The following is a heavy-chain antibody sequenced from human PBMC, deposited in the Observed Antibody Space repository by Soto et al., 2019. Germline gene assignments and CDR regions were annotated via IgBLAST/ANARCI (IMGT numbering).Heavy chain of an antibody. CDR1: GYTFTSYG. V-gene: IGHV1-18*01. J-gene: IGHJ3*02. CDR2: ISAYNGNT. CDR3: SRDDWSGYYYDAFDI. Sequence: QVQLVQSGAEVKKPGASVKVSCKASGYTFTSYGISWVRQAPGQGIEWMGWISAYNGNTNYAQKLQGRFTMTTDTSTSTAYMELRSLRSDDTAVYYCSRDDWSGYYYDAFDIWGQGTMVTVS. D-gene: IGHD3-22*01.